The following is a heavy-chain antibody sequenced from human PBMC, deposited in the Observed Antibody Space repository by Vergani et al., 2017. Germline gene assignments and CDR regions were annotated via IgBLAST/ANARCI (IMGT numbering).Heavy chain of an antibody. J-gene: IGHJ6*02. CDR2: IFSNEEK. Sequence: QVTLKESGPVLVKPTETLTLTCTVSGFSLINARMGVSWIRQPTGKALEWLAHIFSNEEKTYRTSLMSRLTISKDTSKSQVVLTMTNMDPVDTATYYCARIHVTWADFLSGPNYSYFYGMDVWGQGTTVTVYS. V-gene: IGHV2-26*01. CDR1: GFSLINARMG. D-gene: IGHD3-3*01. CDR3: ARIHVTWADFLSGPNYSYFYGMDV.